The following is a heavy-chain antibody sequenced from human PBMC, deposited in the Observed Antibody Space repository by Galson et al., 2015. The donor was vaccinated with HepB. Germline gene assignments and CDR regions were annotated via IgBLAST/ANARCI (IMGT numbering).Heavy chain of an antibody. D-gene: IGHD6-19*01. V-gene: IGHV3-33*03. CDR3: AKVFPEKTDGWYRQALYYFDS. CDR1: GFTFSNYG. CDR2: IWYDGTNK. Sequence: SLRLSCAASGFTFSNYGMHWVRQAPGKGLEWVAVIWYDGTNKYYADSMKGRFTISRDNSQNTLFLQMNSLRADDTATYFCAKVFPEKTDGWYRQALYYFDSWGQGTRVTVSS. J-gene: IGHJ4*02.